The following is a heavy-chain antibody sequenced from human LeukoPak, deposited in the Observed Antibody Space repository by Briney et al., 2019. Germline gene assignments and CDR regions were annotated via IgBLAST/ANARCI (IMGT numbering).Heavy chain of an antibody. CDR2: TTTRGGST. D-gene: IGHD3-22*01. V-gene: IGHV3-23*01. J-gene: IGHJ4*02. CDR3: AKASDSSGYYYLFDY. CDR1: GFTFSSYA. Sequence: PRGSLRLSCSASGFTFSSYAMSSVRQAPRKGLERVSATTTRGGSTYYADSVKGRFTISRDNSKNTLYLQMNSLRAEDTAVYYWAKASDSSGYYYLFDYWGQGTLVSVS.